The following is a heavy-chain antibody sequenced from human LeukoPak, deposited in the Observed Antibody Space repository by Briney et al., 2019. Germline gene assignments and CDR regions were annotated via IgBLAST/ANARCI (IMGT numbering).Heavy chain of an antibody. J-gene: IGHJ4*02. D-gene: IGHD3-9*01. CDR3: ARRKVVTGLVVGFDY. CDR2: IYPGDSDT. CDR1: GYSFTSYW. V-gene: IGHV5-51*01. Sequence: GESLKIPCKGSGYSFTSYWIGWVRQMPGKGLEWMGVIYPGDSDTRYSPSSQGQVTISADKSISTAYLQWSSLKASDTAIYYCARRKVVTGLVVGFDYWGQGTLVTVSS.